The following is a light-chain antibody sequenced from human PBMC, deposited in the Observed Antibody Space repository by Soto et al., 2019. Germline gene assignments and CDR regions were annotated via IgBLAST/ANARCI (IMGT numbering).Light chain of an antibody. Sequence: EIVLTQSPGSLSLSPGERATLSCRASLSISTSYFAWYQQKPGQAPRLLIYGASNRATGIPDRFSGSGYGTDFTLTINRLEPEDFAVYYCQQFGSSPPYTFGQGTNLEI. CDR1: LSISTSY. CDR3: QQFGSSPPYT. J-gene: IGKJ2*01. V-gene: IGKV3-20*01. CDR2: GAS.